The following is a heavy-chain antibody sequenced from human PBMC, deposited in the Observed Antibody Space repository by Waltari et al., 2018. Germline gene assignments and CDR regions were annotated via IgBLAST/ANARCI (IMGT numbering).Heavy chain of an antibody. V-gene: IGHV1-3*01. Sequence: QVQLVQSGAEVKKPGASVKVSCKASGYTFTSYAMHWVRQAPGQRLEWMGWINAGNGNTKYSQKFQGRVTITRDTSASTAYMELSSLRSEDTAVYCCASGAQGSASYYFDYWGQGTLVTVSS. D-gene: IGHD3-10*01. CDR3: ASGAQGSASYYFDY. CDR2: INAGNGNT. J-gene: IGHJ4*02. CDR1: GYTFTSYA.